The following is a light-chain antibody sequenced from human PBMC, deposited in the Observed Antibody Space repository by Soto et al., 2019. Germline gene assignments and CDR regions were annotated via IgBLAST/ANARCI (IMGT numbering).Light chain of an antibody. V-gene: IGLV2-23*01. CDR3: CSYAGSSTLV. Sequence: QSALTQPASVSGSPGQSITISCTGTSSDVGSYNLVSWYQHHPGKAPKLMIYEGSKRPSGVSNRFSGSKSGNTASLTISGLQAEDEADYYCCSYAGSSTLVFGGGTKLT. CDR1: SSDVGSYNL. J-gene: IGLJ2*01. CDR2: EGS.